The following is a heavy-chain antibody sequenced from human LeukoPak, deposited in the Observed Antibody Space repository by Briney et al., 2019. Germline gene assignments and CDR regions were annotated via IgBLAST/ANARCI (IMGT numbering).Heavy chain of an antibody. V-gene: IGHV3-30*02. CDR1: GFTFSSYA. D-gene: IGHD3-22*01. Sequence: GGSLRLSCAASGFTFSSYAMSWVRQAPGKGLEWVAFIRYDGSNKYYADSVKGRFTISRDNSKNTLYLQMNSLRAEDTAVYYCAKDAGTFTMIGGGEFDYWGQGTLVTVSS. CDR3: AKDAGTFTMIGGGEFDY. CDR2: IRYDGSNK. J-gene: IGHJ4*02.